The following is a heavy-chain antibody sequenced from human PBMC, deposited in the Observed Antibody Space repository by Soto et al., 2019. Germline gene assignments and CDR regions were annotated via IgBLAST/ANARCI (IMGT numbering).Heavy chain of an antibody. CDR2: INAGNGNT. CDR1: GYTFTSYA. J-gene: IGHJ4*02. V-gene: IGHV1-3*01. CDR3: ARDRYSRSSLYYFDY. D-gene: IGHD6-6*01. Sequence: ASVKVSCKASGYTFTSYAMHWVRQAPGQRLEWMGWINAGNGNTKYSQKFQGRVTITRDTSASTAYMELSSLRSEDTAVYYCARDRYSRSSLYYFDYWGQGTLVTVSS.